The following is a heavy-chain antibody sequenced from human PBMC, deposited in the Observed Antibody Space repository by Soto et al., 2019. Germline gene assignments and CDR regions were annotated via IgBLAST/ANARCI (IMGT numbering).Heavy chain of an antibody. D-gene: IGHD6-13*01. CDR2: FDPEDGEP. CDR3: TRDTPGARWYFDY. V-gene: IGHV1-24*01. CDR1: GYTLTELS. Sequence: ASVKVSCKVSGYTLTELSMHWVRQAPGKGLEWMGGFDPEDGEPINAQKFQGRVSMTKDTSASTVYMELSSLRSDDTAVYFCTRDTPGARWYFDYWGQGTLVTVSS. J-gene: IGHJ4*02.